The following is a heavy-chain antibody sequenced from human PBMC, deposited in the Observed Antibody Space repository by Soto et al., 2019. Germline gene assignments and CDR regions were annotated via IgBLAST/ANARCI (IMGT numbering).Heavy chain of an antibody. CDR3: ARHKDAGSDRGGMDV. D-gene: IGHD6-25*01. CDR2: VHYSGST. CDR1: GGSISNFY. Sequence: QVQLQESGPGLVKPSETLSLTCTVSGGSISNFYWTWIRQPPGKGLEWIGNVHYSGSTNYNPSVKSRVTTLVDTAKNHLYLNLSSVTGADTAVYYYARHKDAGSDRGGMDVWGQGTTVTVSS. V-gene: IGHV4-59*08. J-gene: IGHJ6*02.